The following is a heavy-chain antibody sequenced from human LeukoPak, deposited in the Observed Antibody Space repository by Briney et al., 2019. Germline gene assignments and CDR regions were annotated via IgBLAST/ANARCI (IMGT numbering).Heavy chain of an antibody. D-gene: IGHD2-2*01. CDR2: ISSSGSTI. CDR1: GFTFSSYE. J-gene: IGHJ4*02. CDR3: ARKYCSSTSCLFDY. Sequence: PGGSLRLSCAASGFTFSSYEMNWVRQAPGKGLEWVSYISSSGSTIYYADSVKGRFTISRDNAKNSLYLQMNSLRAEETAVYYCARKYCSSTSCLFDYWGQGTLVTVSS. V-gene: IGHV3-48*03.